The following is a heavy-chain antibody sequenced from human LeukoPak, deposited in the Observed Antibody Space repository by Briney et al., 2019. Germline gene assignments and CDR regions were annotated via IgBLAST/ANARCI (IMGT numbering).Heavy chain of an antibody. CDR2: ISGSGGST. J-gene: IGHJ4*02. CDR3: AKDVYRGSGYYFYFDY. CDR1: GFTFSSYA. Sequence: GGSLRLSCAASGFTFSSYAMSWVRQAPGKGLEWVSAISGSGGSTYYADSVKGRFTISRDNSKNMLYLQMNSLRAEDTAVYYCAKDVYRGSGYYFYFDYWGQGTLVTVSS. D-gene: IGHD3-22*01. V-gene: IGHV3-23*01.